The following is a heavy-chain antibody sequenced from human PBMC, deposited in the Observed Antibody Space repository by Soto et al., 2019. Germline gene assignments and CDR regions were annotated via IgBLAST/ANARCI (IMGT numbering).Heavy chain of an antibody. D-gene: IGHD2-8*01. CDR2: ISGSGDRS. J-gene: IGHJ1*01. CDR3: AKMQEANGLMASDIGH. Sequence: AGSLRLSCAFSGFTFSSYAMTWVRQAQGKGLEWGAGISGSGDRSDYVDSVRGRFIISRDNFMNTMYLQANSLEVDDTAVYHCAKMQEANGLMASDIGHWGQGILGNGSS. CDR1: GFTFSSYA. V-gene: IGHV3-23*01.